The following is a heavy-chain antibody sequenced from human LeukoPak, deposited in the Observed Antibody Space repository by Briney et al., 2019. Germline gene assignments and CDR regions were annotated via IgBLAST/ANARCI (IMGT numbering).Heavy chain of an antibody. CDR2: ISSSGSTI. CDR3: ARGYSGTYRFGY. Sequence: PGGSLRLSCAASGFTFSSYEMNWVRQAPGKGLEWVSYISSSGSTIYCADSVKGRFTISRDNAKNSLYLQMNSLRAEDTAVYYCARGYSGTYRFGYWGQGTLVTVSS. D-gene: IGHD1-26*01. CDR1: GFTFSSYE. J-gene: IGHJ4*02. V-gene: IGHV3-48*03.